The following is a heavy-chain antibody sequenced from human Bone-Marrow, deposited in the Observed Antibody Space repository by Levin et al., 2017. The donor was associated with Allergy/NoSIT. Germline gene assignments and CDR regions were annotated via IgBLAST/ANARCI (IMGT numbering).Heavy chain of an antibody. J-gene: IGHJ4*02. Sequence: QPGGSLRLSCAVSGLTFSNYAMSWVRQAPGKGLEWVSSISASGGMTYYTDSVQGRFTISRDNSKNTLYLQLSSLRAEDTAIYYCAKVYYDSIGSYNCFDYWGQGTLVTVSS. CDR3: AKVYYDSIGSYNCFDY. CDR2: ISASGGMT. V-gene: IGHV3-23*01. CDR1: GLTFSNYA. D-gene: IGHD3-22*01.